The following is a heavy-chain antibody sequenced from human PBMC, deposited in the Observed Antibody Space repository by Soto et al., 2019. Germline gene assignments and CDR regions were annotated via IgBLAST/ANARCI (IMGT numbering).Heavy chain of an antibody. CDR3: ARDDDRPDNGLDM. V-gene: IGHV3-30*19. D-gene: IGHD2-8*01. CDR2: ILNDGGDQ. CDR1: GFTFSNYG. J-gene: IGHJ3*02. Sequence: QVQLVESGGGVVQPGRSLRLSCAASGFTFSNYGMHWVRQAPGKGLEWLAVILNDGGDQNYGDSVKGRFTISRDNSKNTLYLQINSLRVEDTAVYYCARDDDRPDNGLDMWGQWRMVIVSS.